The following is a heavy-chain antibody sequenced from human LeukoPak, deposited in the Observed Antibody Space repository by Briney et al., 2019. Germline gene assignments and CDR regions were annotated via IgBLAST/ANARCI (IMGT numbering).Heavy chain of an antibody. J-gene: IGHJ6*02. D-gene: IGHD2-15*01. Sequence: GGSLRLSCAASGFTFSSYAMSWVRQAPGKGLEWVSAISGSGGSTYYADSVKGRFTISRDNSKNTLYLQMNSLRAEDTAVYYCARHSNLYYCYGMDVWGQGTTVTVSS. CDR3: ARHSNLYYCYGMDV. V-gene: IGHV3-23*01. CDR1: GFTFSSYA. CDR2: ISGSGGST.